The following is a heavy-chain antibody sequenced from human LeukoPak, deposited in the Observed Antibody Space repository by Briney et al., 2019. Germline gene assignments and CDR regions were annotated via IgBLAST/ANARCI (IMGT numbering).Heavy chain of an antibody. CDR1: GYTLTGYY. Sequence: GASVKVSCKASGYTLTGYYMHWVRQAPGQGLEWMGWINPNSGGTNYAQKFQGRVTMTRDTSISTAYMELSRLRSDDTAVYYCARDYYGSGSYPPPYALYYWGQGTLVTVSS. D-gene: IGHD3-10*01. J-gene: IGHJ4*02. CDR2: INPNSGGT. V-gene: IGHV1-2*02. CDR3: ARDYYGSGSYPPPYALYY.